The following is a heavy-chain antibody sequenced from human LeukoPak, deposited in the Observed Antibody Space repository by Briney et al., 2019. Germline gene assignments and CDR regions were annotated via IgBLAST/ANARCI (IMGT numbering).Heavy chain of an antibody. Sequence: SETLSLPCTVSGGSISSSSYYWGWIRQPPGKGLEWIGSISYSGSTYYNPSLKSRVTISVDTSKNQFSLNLSSVTAADTAVYYCARHDIIAVAFSYWGQGTLVTVSS. CDR3: ARHDIIAVAFSY. V-gene: IGHV4-39*01. CDR1: GGSISSSSYY. D-gene: IGHD6-19*01. J-gene: IGHJ4*02. CDR2: ISYSGST.